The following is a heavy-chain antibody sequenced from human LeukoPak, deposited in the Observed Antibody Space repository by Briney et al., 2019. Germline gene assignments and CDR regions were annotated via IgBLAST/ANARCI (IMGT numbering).Heavy chain of an antibody. CDR3: ARDHSSSCQLFDY. CDR2: ISAYNGDT. Sequence: ASVKVSCKASGYTFTTYGITWVRQAPGQGLEWMGWISAYNGDTNYAQKFQGRVTMTTDTSTTTAYMELRSLRSDDTAVYYCARDHSSSCQLFDYWGQGTLVTVSS. D-gene: IGHD6-13*01. V-gene: IGHV1-18*01. J-gene: IGHJ4*02. CDR1: GYTFTTYG.